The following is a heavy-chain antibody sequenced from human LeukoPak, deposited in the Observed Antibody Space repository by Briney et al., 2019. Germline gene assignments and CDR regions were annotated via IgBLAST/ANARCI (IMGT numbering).Heavy chain of an antibody. Sequence: SQTLSLTCVVSGDSVSSKSGAWNWIRQSPSRGLEWLGRTYYRSKWYNDYAESMEGRMTISQDTSKNQYSLHLNSVTLDDTAVYYCARDFGTTGWHTFDYWGQGTLVTVSS. CDR2: TYYRSKWYN. CDR1: GDSVSSKSGA. CDR3: ARDFGTTGWHTFDY. D-gene: IGHD6-19*01. J-gene: IGHJ4*02. V-gene: IGHV6-1*01.